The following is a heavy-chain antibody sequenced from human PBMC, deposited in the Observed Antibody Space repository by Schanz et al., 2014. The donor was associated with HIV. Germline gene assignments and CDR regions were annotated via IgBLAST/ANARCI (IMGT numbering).Heavy chain of an antibody. CDR3: AKRIIFGVVFPANFDY. CDR1: GFKFSDSW. Sequence: EVQLLESGGGLVQPGGALRLSCVASGFKFSDSWMHWVRQTPGKGPVWVSRVKYDGSTKEYAGSVKGRFTISRDNSKNTLYLQMNSLRAEDTAVYYCAKRIIFGVVFPANFDYWGQGTLVTVSS. D-gene: IGHD3-3*01. V-gene: IGHV3-74*02. J-gene: IGHJ4*02. CDR2: VKYDGSTK.